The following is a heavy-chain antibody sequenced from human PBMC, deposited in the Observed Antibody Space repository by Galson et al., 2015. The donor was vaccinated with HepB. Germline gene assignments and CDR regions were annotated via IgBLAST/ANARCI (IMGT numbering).Heavy chain of an antibody. V-gene: IGHV1-18*04. CDR2: ISAYNGNT. J-gene: IGHJ2*01. CDR3: ARVLSYYDSSGYLNWYFDL. D-gene: IGHD3-22*01. CDR1: GYTFTSYG. Sequence: SVKVSCKASGYTFTSYGISWVRRAPGQGLEWMGWISAYNGNTNYAQKLQGRVTMTTDTSTSTAYMELRSLRSDDTAVYYCARVLSYYDSSGYLNWYFDLWGRGTLVTVSS.